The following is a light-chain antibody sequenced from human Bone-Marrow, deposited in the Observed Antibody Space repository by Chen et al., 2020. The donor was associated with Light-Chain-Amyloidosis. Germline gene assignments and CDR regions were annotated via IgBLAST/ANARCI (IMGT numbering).Light chain of an antibody. CDR2: RDT. CDR3: QSADSSGTYEVI. V-gene: IGLV3-25*03. Sequence: SYELRQPTGVSVYSGQTDRITCSGDDLPTKYAYWYQQKPGQAPVLVIHRDTERPSGISERVSGSSSGTTATLTISVVQAEDEADYHCQSADSSGTYEVIFGGGTKLTVL. CDR1: DLPTKY. J-gene: IGLJ2*01.